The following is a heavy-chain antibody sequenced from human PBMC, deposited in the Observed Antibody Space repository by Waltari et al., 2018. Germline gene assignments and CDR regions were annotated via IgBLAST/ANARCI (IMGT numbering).Heavy chain of an antibody. V-gene: IGHV1-2*02. J-gene: IGHJ5*02. CDR3: AKVSKTTTGPGT. CDR1: GYTFTDYY. CDR2: INLNSGAA. D-gene: IGHD1-1*01. Sequence: QVHLVQSGAEVKKPGASVKVSCKPSGYTFTDYYIHWVRQAPGQGLECMGWINLNSGAANYAQSFQGRVTLTRDTSINTVYMELSRLRSDDTAVYYCAKVSKTTTGPGTWGQGTLITVSS.